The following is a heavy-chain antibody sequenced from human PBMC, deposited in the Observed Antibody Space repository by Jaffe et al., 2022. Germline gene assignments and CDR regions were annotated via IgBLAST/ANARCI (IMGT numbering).Heavy chain of an antibody. V-gene: IGHV4-34*01. CDR3: ARGHRGGSSWYIRDYYYMDV. Sequence: QVQLQQWGAGLLKPSETLSLTCAVYGGSFSGYYWSWIRQPPGKGLEWIGEINHSGSTNYNPSLKSRVTISVDTSKNQFSLKLSSVTAADTAVYYCARGHRGGSSWYIRDYYYMDVWGKGTTVTVSS. CDR1: GGSFSGYY. J-gene: IGHJ6*03. D-gene: IGHD6-13*01. CDR2: INHSGST.